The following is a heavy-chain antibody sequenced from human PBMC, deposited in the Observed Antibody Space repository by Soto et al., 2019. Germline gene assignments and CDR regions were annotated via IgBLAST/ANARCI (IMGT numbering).Heavy chain of an antibody. V-gene: IGHV1-69*12. D-gene: IGHD3-3*02. J-gene: IGHJ6*02. Sequence: QVHLEQSGAEVKKPGSSVKVSCKASGGTFTSSAISWVRQAPGQGLEWMGGFMPVFRTPDYAQKFQGRVTVSADESTSTAYMELSGLTSDDTAVYYCARDKDRPQLGGNYYYILDVWGQGTTVTVSS. CDR1: GGTFTSSA. CDR2: FMPVFRTP. CDR3: ARDKDRPQLGGNYYYILDV.